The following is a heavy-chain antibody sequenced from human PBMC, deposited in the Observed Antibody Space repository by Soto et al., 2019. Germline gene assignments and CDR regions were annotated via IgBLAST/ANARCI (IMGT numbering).Heavy chain of an antibody. J-gene: IGHJ4*02. CDR2: ISYDGGNK. CDR1: GFTFSSYG. V-gene: IGHV3-30*18. CDR3: AKDAPYYYDSSGYYGPFDY. Sequence: GGSLRLSCAASGFTFSSYGIHWVRQAPGKGLEWVALISYDGGNKYYADSVKGRFTISRDNSKNTLYLQMDSLRDEDTAVYYCAKDAPYYYDSSGYYGPFDYWGQGTLVTVSS. D-gene: IGHD3-22*01.